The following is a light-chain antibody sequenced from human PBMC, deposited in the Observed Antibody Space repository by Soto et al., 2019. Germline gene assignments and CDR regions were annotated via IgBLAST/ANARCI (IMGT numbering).Light chain of an antibody. CDR3: SSYTDKTSLV. V-gene: IGLV2-8*01. CDR2: DVT. Sequence: QSVMTQPPSASGSPGQSVTISCTGTSSDIGGYNSVSWYQQHPGKAPKVMIYDVTKRPSGVPDRFSGSKSGNTASLTVSALQAEDEADYYCSSYTDKTSLVFGTGTRVTVL. J-gene: IGLJ1*01. CDR1: SSDIGGYNS.